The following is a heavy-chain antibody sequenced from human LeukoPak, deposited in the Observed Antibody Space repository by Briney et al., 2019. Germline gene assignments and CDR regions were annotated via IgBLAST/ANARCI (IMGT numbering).Heavy chain of an antibody. CDR1: GFTFSSYG. Sequence: PGGSLRLSCAASGFTFSSYGMHWVRQAPGKGLEGVAVISYDGSNKYYADSVKGRFTISRDNSKNTLYLQMNSLRAEDTAVYYCAKDGDSMTTDYYYYGMDVWGQGTTVTVSS. D-gene: IGHD4-11*01. V-gene: IGHV3-30*18. CDR3: AKDGDSMTTDYYYYGMDV. J-gene: IGHJ6*02. CDR2: ISYDGSNK.